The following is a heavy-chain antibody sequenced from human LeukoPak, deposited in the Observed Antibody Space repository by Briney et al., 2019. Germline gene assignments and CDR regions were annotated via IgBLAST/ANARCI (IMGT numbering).Heavy chain of an antibody. CDR2: MNPNSGNT. D-gene: IGHD3-3*01. Sequence: ASVKASCKASGYTFTSYDINWVRQATGQGLEWMGWMNPNSGNTGYAQKFQGRVTMTRNTSISTAYMELSSLRSEDTAVYYCARGGCDFWSAPPPPDPWGQGTLVTVSS. V-gene: IGHV1-8*01. CDR3: ARGGCDFWSAPPPPDP. CDR1: GYTFTSYD. J-gene: IGHJ5*02.